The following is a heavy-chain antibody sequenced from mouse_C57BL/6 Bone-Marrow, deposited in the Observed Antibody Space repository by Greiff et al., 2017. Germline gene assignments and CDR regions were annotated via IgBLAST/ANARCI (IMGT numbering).Heavy chain of an antibody. Sequence: DVQLVESGGDLVKPGGSLKLSCAASGFTFSSYGMSWVRQTPDKRLEWVATISSGGSYTYYPDSVKGRFTISRDNAKNTLYLQMSSLKSEDTAMYYCARKVYYGSSFDVWGTGTTVIVSS. CDR1: GFTFSSYG. CDR3: ARKVYYGSSFDV. J-gene: IGHJ1*03. CDR2: ISSGGSYT. V-gene: IGHV5-6*01. D-gene: IGHD1-1*01.